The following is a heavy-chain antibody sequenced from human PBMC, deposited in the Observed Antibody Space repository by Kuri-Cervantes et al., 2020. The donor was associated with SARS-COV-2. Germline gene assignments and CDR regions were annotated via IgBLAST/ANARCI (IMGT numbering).Heavy chain of an antibody. CDR1: GGSISSGSYY. D-gene: IGHD3-22*01. CDR2: IYTSGST. J-gene: IGHJ4*02. CDR3: ASGGSSGYFNY. V-gene: IGHV4-61*02. Sequence: SETLSLTCTVSGGSISSGSYYWSWIRQPAGKGLEWIGRIYTSGSTNYNPSLKSRVTISVDTSKNHFPLKLSSVTAADTAVYYCASGGSSGYFNYWGQGTLVTVSS.